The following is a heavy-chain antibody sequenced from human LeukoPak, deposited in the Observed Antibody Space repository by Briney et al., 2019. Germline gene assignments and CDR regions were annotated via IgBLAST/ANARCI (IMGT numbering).Heavy chain of an antibody. D-gene: IGHD3-22*01. CDR2: IYPDDSDT. J-gene: IGHJ5*02. V-gene: IGHV5-51*01. CDR3: TRVGTYYDDSRDYGHWFDP. Sequence: PGESLKISCKGSGYSFTSYWIGWVRQMPGKGLEWMGIIYPDDSDTRYSPSFQGQVTISADKSTGTAYLHWSSLKASDTAIYYCTRVGTYYDDSRDYGHWFDPWGQGTLVTVSS. CDR1: GYSFTSYW.